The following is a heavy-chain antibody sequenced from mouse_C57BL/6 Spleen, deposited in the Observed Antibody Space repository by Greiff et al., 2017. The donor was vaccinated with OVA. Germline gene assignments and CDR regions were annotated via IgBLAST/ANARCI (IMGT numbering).Heavy chain of an antibody. CDR3: ARWGSYYYGSSSYYYAMDY. CDR2: IDPNSGGT. Sequence: QVQLQQSGAELVKPGASVKLSCKASGYTFTSYGMHWVKQRPGRGLEWIGRIDPNSGGTKYHEKFKSKATLTVDKPSSTAYMQRSSLTSEDSAVYYCARWGSYYYGSSSYYYAMDYWGQGTSVTVSS. J-gene: IGHJ4*01. CDR1: GYTFTSYG. V-gene: IGHV1-72*01. D-gene: IGHD1-1*01.